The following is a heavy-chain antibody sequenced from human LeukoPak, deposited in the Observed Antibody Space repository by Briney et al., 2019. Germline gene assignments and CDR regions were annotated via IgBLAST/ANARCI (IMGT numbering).Heavy chain of an antibody. J-gene: IGHJ5*02. CDR3: ATWKPVSSSWYNWFDP. CDR1: GYTLTELS. Sequence: ASVKVSCKVSGYTLTELSMHWVRQAPGKGLEWMGGFYPEDGETIYAQKFQGRVTMTEDTSTDTAYMELSSLRSEDTAVYYCATWKPVSSSWYNWFDPWGQGTLVTVSS. D-gene: IGHD6-13*01. V-gene: IGHV1-24*01. CDR2: FYPEDGET.